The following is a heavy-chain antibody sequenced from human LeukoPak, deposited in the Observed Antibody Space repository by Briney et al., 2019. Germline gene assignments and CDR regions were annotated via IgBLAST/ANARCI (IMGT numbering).Heavy chain of an antibody. D-gene: IGHD6-6*01. V-gene: IGHV3-21*01. CDR2: ISSSSSYI. J-gene: IGHJ4*02. CDR1: GFTFSSYS. CDR3: ARDSFSSIAAPMGY. Sequence: GGSLRLSCAASGFTFSSYSMNWVRQAPGKGLEWVSSISSSSSYIYYADSVKGRFTISRDNAKNSLYLQMNSLRAEDTAVYYCARDSFSSIAAPMGYWGQGTLVTVSS.